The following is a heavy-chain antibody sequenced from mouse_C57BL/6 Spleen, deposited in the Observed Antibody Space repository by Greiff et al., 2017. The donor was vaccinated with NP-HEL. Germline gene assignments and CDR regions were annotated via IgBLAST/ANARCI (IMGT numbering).Heavy chain of an antibody. CDR3: ARGDYDRDVHFDY. J-gene: IGHJ2*01. D-gene: IGHD2-4*01. V-gene: IGHV3-1*01. Sequence: VQLQESGPGMVKPSQSLSLTCTVTGYSITSGYDWHWIRHFPGNKLEWMGYISYSGSTNYNPSLKSRISITHDTSKNHFFLKLNSVTTEDTATYYCARGDYDRDVHFDYWGQGTTLTVSS. CDR2: ISYSGST. CDR1: GYSITSGYD.